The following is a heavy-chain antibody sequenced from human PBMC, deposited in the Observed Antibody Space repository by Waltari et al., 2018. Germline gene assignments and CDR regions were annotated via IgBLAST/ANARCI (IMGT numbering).Heavy chain of an antibody. CDR1: GFHFIRYH. Sequence: EVQLMESGGGLVEPGGSLSLSGSASGFHFIRYHMTSFRQAPGKGLEWVSYISSSSNTIHYAESVKGRFTISRDNTKNSLDLQMNSLRAEDTAVYYCARQEITMVRGENYGMDVWGQGTTVTVSS. D-gene: IGHD3-10*01. CDR2: ISSSSNTI. CDR3: ARQEITMVRGENYGMDV. V-gene: IGHV3-48*04. J-gene: IGHJ6*02.